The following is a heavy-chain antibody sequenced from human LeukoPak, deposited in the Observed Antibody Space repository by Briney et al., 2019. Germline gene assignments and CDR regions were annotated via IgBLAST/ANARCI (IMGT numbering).Heavy chain of an antibody. Sequence: SETLSLTCAVSGVSISGAGSAWSWIRQPPGKGLEWIGHINYSGSTYYNSSLKSRVTISVDTSKNQFSLNLNSVTAADTAPYYCARRSGYDINYSYYMDVWGKGTTVTVSS. J-gene: IGHJ6*03. D-gene: IGHD5-12*01. CDR3: ARRSGYDINYSYYMDV. V-gene: IGHV4-30-4*07. CDR2: INYSGST. CDR1: GVSISGAGSA.